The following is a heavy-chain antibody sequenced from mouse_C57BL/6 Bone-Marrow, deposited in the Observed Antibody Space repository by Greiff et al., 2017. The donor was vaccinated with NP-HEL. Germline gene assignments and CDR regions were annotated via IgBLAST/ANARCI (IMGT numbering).Heavy chain of an antibody. D-gene: IGHD1-1*01. CDR3: ARQGDYYGSSYDAMDY. CDR2: IWSDGST. J-gene: IGHJ4*01. V-gene: IGHV2-6-1*01. Sequence: VQLQESGPGLVAPSQSLSITCTVSGFSLTSYGVHWVRQPPGQGLEWLVVIWSDGSTTYNSALNSRLSISKDNSKSQVFLKMNSLQTDDTAMYYCARQGDYYGSSYDAMDYWGQGTSVTVSS. CDR1: GFSLTSYG.